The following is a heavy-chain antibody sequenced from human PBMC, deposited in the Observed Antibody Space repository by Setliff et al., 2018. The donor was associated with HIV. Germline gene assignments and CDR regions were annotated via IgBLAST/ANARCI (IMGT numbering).Heavy chain of an antibody. J-gene: IGHJ5*02. CDR3: AIDHVTNIAESGYGYTRIDP. Sequence: SETLSLTCTVSGGSIISEISWWAWIRQPAGKGPEWLGQIYMRGGTDYNPSLEGRVTISLDTSKNQFSLKLTSVTAADTAVYYCAIDHVTNIAESGYGYTRIDPWGPGISVTVSA. V-gene: IGHV4-61*09. D-gene: IGHD5-18*01. CDR1: GGSIISEISW. CDR2: IYMRGGT.